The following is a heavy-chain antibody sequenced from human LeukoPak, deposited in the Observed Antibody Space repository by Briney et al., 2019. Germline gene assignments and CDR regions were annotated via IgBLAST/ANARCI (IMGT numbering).Heavy chain of an antibody. J-gene: IGHJ4*02. Sequence: PAGRSLRLSCAASGFTFSSYGMHWVRQAPGKGLEWVAVISYDGSNKYYADSVKGRFTISRDNSKNTVYLQMNSLRAEDTAVYYCAKEACGGRCVSDYFDYWGQGSLVTVSS. CDR1: GFTFSSYG. V-gene: IGHV3-30*18. CDR2: ISYDGSNK. D-gene: IGHD2-15*01. CDR3: AKEACGGRCVSDYFDY.